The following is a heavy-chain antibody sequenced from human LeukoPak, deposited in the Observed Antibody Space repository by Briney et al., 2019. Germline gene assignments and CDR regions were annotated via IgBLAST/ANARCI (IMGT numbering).Heavy chain of an antibody. Sequence: ASVKVSCKASGYTFTSYDINWVRQATGQGLEWMGWMNPNSGNTGYAQKFQGRVTMTRNTSISTAYMELSSLRSEDTAVYYCAILYYYDSSGFPDYMGGWGKGTTVTISS. CDR3: AILYYYDSSGFPDYMGG. J-gene: IGHJ6*03. CDR1: GYTFTSYD. D-gene: IGHD3-22*01. V-gene: IGHV1-8*01. CDR2: MNPNSGNT.